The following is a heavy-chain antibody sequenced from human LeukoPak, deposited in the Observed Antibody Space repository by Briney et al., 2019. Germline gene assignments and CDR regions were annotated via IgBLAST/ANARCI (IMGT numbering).Heavy chain of an antibody. CDR1: GGSISSSSYY. V-gene: IGHV4-39*07. D-gene: IGHD2-15*01. CDR3: ARTGPVVVAAAFDP. Sequence: PSETLSLTCTVSGGSISSSSYYWSWIRQPPGKGLEWIGEINHSGSTNYNPSLKSRVTISVDTSKNQFSLKLSSVTAADTAVYYCARTGPVVVAAAFDPWGQGTLVTVSS. CDR2: INHSGST. J-gene: IGHJ5*02.